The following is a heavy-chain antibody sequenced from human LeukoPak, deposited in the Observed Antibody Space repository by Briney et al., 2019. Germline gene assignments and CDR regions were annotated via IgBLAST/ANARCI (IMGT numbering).Heavy chain of an antibody. J-gene: IGHJ4*02. D-gene: IGHD2-2*01. V-gene: IGHV3-30-3*01. Sequence: GGSLRLSCVASGFSFNKYAMDWVRQAPGKGLEWVASISFDDTNKVYSDSVKGRFTVSRYWTNKTMYLQMHGLRAEDTAVYYCARDCSSATCYAAFDYWGQGVLVTVSS. CDR2: ISFDDTNK. CDR1: GFSFNKYA. CDR3: ARDCSSATCYAAFDY.